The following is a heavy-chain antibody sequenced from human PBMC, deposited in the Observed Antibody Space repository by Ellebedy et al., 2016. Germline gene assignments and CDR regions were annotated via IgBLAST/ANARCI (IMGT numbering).Heavy chain of an antibody. V-gene: IGHV1-18*01. CDR2: TDST. D-gene: IGHD1-26*01. CDR1: SYPLINYD. J-gene: IGHJ4*02. CDR3: ARDNRDGGGTSDAYYDR. Sequence: ASVKVSXKASSYPLINYDFTWVRQAPGQGLEWVGGTDSTNYPQKFQGRVTMSTDRSTRTVYMELRSLRSDDTAVYYCARDNRDGGGTSDAYYDRWGQGTLVTVSS.